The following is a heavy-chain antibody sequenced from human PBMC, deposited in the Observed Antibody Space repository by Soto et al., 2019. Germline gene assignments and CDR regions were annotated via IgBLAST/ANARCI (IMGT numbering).Heavy chain of an antibody. D-gene: IGHD5-18*01. CDR1: GFTFSGYA. CDR3: ARGYSYTQPVFDY. V-gene: IGHV3-23*05. Sequence: GGSLRLSCEAPGFTFSGYAMTWVRQAPGKGLEWVSFIYSSGSTYYADSVKGRFTISRDNFKNTLYLQMNSLRAEDTAVYYCARGYSYTQPVFDYWGLGTLVTVSS. J-gene: IGHJ4*02. CDR2: IYSSGST.